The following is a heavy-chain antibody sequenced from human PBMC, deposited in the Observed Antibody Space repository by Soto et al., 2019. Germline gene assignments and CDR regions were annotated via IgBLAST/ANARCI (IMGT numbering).Heavy chain of an antibody. J-gene: IGHJ4*02. D-gene: IGHD6-19*01. Sequence: PGGSLRLSCAASGVPFSLFAMHWVRQSPGKGLEWVAIITYDGSSKYYADSVKGRFTISRDNSKNTLYLQMNSLRAEDTAVYYCATPLIGYSSGWSVDYWGQGTLVTVSS. CDR3: ATPLIGYSSGWSVDY. CDR1: GVPFSLFA. V-gene: IGHV3-30-3*01. CDR2: ITYDGSSK.